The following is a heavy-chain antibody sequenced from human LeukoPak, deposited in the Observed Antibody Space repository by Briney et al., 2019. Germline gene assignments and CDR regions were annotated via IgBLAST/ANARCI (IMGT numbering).Heavy chain of an antibody. D-gene: IGHD6-19*01. CDR3: AKELTRPNRPVAGLNY. V-gene: IGHV3-30*18. J-gene: IGHJ4*02. Sequence: GGSLRLSCAASGFXFSAYGIHWVRQAPGKGLEWEAIISYDGSNKYYPDSVKGRFTISRDDSKNTLYLQMNSLRTEDTAVYYCAKELTRPNRPVAGLNYWGQGTLVTVSS. CDR2: ISYDGSNK. CDR1: GFXFSAYG.